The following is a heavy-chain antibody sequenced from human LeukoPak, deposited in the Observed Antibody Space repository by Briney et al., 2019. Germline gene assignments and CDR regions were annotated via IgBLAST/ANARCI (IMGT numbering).Heavy chain of an antibody. CDR1: GFTFSNYW. V-gene: IGHV3-74*01. J-gene: IGHJ6*03. CDR3: ARDKTVSALRRDYMDV. Sequence: PGGSLRLSCVASGFTFSNYWMHWVRQVPGKGLVWVSRIDLDGSTTTYADPVKGRFTISRDNAKNTLYLQMNSLRAEDTALYYCARDKTVSALRRDYMDVWGKGTTVTVSS. D-gene: IGHD4-17*01. CDR2: IDLDGSTT.